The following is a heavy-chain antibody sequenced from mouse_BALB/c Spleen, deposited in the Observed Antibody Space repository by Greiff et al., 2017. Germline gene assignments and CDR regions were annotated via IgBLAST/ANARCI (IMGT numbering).Heavy chain of an antibody. CDR2: INPSSGYT. D-gene: IGHD2-4*01. CDR3: ARSGLPLYYAMDY. V-gene: IGHV1-4*01. CDR1: GYTFTSYT. J-gene: IGHJ4*01. Sequence: VQLQQSGAELARPGASVKMSCKASGYTFTSYTMHWVKQRPGQGLEWIGYINPSSGYTNYNQKFKDKATLTADKSSSTAYMQLSSLTSEDSAFYYCARSGLPLYYAMDYWGQGTSVTVSS.